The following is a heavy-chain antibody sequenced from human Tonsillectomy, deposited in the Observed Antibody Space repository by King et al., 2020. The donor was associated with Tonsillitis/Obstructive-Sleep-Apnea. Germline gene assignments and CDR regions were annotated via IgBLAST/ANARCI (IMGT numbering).Heavy chain of an antibody. Sequence: VQLVESGGGLVKPGGSLRLSCAASGFSFSDAWMTWVRQAPGKGREWVGRIKRKTYGGTTNYAAPGKGRFIISREESKNTRFLQMDSLKTEDTALYYCTTDLWKWGQGTLVTVSS. J-gene: IGHJ4*02. CDR1: GFSFSDAW. D-gene: IGHD1-1*01. CDR3: TTDLWK. V-gene: IGHV3-15*01. CDR2: IKRKTYGGTT.